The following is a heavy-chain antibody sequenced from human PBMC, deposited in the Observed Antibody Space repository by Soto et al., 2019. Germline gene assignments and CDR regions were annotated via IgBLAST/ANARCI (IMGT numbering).Heavy chain of an antibody. D-gene: IGHD1-26*01. J-gene: IGHJ4*02. CDR2: IYYTGST. Sequence: SETLSLTCTVSGGSISSSSYYWGWIRQPPGKGLEWIGTIYYTGSTSYSPSLKRRVTISVDTSKTQFSLNLSSVTATDTAVYYCAGRRAGDYYFDYWGQGTLVTV. CDR3: AGRRAGDYYFDY. CDR1: GGSISSSSYY. V-gene: IGHV4-39*01.